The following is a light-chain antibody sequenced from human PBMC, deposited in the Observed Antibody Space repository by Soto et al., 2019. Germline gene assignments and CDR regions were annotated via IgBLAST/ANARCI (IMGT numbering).Light chain of an antibody. CDR2: AAS. CDR1: QSVGSNF. V-gene: IGKV3-20*01. Sequence: IVLTQSPGTLSLSPGERATLSCRSSQSVGSNFLAWYQQKRGQAPRILIYAASNRASGIPDRFSGSGSGSDFTLTISRLEPEDFGVYYCQQYGSPPWAFGQGTRVEI. J-gene: IGKJ1*01. CDR3: QQYGSPPWA.